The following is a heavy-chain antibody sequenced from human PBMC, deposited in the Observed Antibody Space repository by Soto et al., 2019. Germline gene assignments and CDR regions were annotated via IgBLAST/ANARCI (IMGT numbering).Heavy chain of an antibody. Sequence: QVQLVQSGAEVKKPGSSVRVSCKASGDTFNRYTINWVRQAPGQGLEWMGRIIPFLDVTNYAQKFQGRLTLTADKSTSTGYMELSSLRSDDTAVYFCTRGVAVAGLMGWFDPWGQGTLVTISS. CDR1: GDTFNRYT. CDR3: TRGVAVAGLMGWFDP. V-gene: IGHV1-69*02. CDR2: IIPFLDVT. D-gene: IGHD6-19*01. J-gene: IGHJ5*02.